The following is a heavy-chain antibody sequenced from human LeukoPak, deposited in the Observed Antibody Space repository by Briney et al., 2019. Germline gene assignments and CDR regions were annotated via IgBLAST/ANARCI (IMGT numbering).Heavy chain of an antibody. CDR3: ARDQGYSSGWYYFDY. V-gene: IGHV4-59*11. Sequence: SETLSLTCTVSGGSISSHYWSWIRQPPGKGLEWIGYIYYSGSTNYNPSLKSRVTISVDTSKNQFSLKLSSVTAAGTAVYYCARDQGYSSGWYYFDYWGQGTLVTVSS. CDR2: IYYSGST. D-gene: IGHD6-19*01. CDR1: GGSISSHY. J-gene: IGHJ4*02.